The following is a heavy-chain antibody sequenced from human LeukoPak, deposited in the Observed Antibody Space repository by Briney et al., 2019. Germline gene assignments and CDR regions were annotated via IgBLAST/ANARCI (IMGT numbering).Heavy chain of an antibody. J-gene: IGHJ4*02. Sequence: SETLSLTCTLSGGSLSSGGYYWSWIREYPGKGLEWIGYNCSSGSTYYNPTLKSPVTISVDTSKNQFSLKLRSVTAADTAVYYCARGSVLSATPIIFDYWGQGTLVTVSS. CDR3: ARGSVLSATPIIFDY. V-gene: IGHV4-31*01. CDR2: NCSSGST. D-gene: IGHD3-10*01. CDR1: GGSLSSGGYY.